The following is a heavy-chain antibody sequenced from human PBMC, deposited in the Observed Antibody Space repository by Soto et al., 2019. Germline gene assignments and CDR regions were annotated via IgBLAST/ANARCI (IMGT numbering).Heavy chain of an antibody. V-gene: IGHV1-46*01. CDR3: ARGRSSGLEFDY. CDR2: VDPRDGST. Sequence: QVQLVQSGAEMKRPGASVILSCKASGYIFTTYSIHWVRQTAGQGLEWMAKVDPRDGSTGYAQKFLGRVSMAWDTSTGSVSMEVSSLTSDDTATYYCARGRSSGLEFDYGGQGTQVNVSS. CDR1: GYIFTTYS. J-gene: IGHJ4*02. D-gene: IGHD6-25*01.